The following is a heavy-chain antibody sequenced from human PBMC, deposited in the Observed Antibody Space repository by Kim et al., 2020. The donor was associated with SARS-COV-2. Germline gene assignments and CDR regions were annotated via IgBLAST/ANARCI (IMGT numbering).Heavy chain of an antibody. V-gene: IGHV3-30*18. CDR3: AKDGSSGGSPLLDY. D-gene: IGHD2-15*01. CDR1: GFTFSSYG. J-gene: IGHJ4*02. Sequence: GGSLRLSCAASGFTFSSYGMHWVRQAPGKGLEWVAVISYDGSNKYYADSVKGRFTISRDNSKNTLYLQMNSLRAEDTAVYYCAKDGSSGGSPLLDYWGQGTLVTVSS. CDR2: ISYDGSNK.